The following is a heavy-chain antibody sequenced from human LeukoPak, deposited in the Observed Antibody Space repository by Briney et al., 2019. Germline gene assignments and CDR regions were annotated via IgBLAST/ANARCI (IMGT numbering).Heavy chain of an antibody. CDR2: ISGSGGST. CDR1: GFTFSSYG. D-gene: IGHD6-13*01. J-gene: IGHJ4*02. Sequence: GGTLRLSCAASGFTFSSYGMSWVRQAPGKGLEWVSAISGSGGSTYYADSVKGRFTISRDNSKNTLYLQMNSLRAEDTAVYYCAKARIAAAGNLDYWGQGTLVTVSS. CDR3: AKARIAAAGNLDY. V-gene: IGHV3-23*01.